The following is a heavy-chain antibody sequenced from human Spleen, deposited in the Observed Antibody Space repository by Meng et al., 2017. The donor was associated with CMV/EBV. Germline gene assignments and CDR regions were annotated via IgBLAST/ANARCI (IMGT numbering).Heavy chain of an antibody. D-gene: IGHD2-2*01. V-gene: IGHV1-69*05. Sequence: SVKVSCKTSGYTFTTYGIDWVRQAPGQGLEWMGGIIPIFDTANYAEKLQGRVTITTDESSSAAYMELSNLRSEDTAVYYCAAGYCSSTSCAMGYYFDNWGQGTLVTVSS. J-gene: IGHJ4*02. CDR3: AAGYCSSTSCAMGYYFDN. CDR1: GYTFTTYG. CDR2: IIPIFDTA.